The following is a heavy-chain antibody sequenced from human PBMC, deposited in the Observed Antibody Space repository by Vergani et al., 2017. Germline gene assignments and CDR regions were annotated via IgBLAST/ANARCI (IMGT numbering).Heavy chain of an antibody. V-gene: IGHV3-23*01. D-gene: IGHD2-15*01. CDR2: LSASDRRT. CDR3: ARSRPYCTSGSCPAI. J-gene: IGHJ4*02. Sequence: EVQLLESGGDLVQPGGSLRLSCAASGFTFIMHAMSWVRQAPGKGLEWVSTLSASDRRTHYADSVKGRFTISRDNSKNTLSLQMNSLTAEDTAVYYCARSRPYCTSGSCPAIWGQGTLVTVSS. CDR1: GFTFIMHA.